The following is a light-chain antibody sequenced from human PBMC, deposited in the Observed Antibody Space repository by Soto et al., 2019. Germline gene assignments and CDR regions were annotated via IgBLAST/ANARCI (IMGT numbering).Light chain of an antibody. CDR2: DVS. V-gene: IGLV2-14*01. J-gene: IGLJ2*01. Sequence: QSALTQPASVSGSPGQSITISCTGTSSDVGGYNYVSWYQQHPAKAPKLMIYDVSNRPSGVSNRFSGSKSGNTASLTISGLQAEDEDDYYCSSYTSSSTQVVFGGGTKLTVL. CDR3: SSYTSSSTQVV. CDR1: SSDVGGYNY.